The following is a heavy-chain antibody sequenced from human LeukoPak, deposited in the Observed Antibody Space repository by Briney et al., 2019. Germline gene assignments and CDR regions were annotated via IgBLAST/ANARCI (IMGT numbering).Heavy chain of an antibody. CDR2: INPSDGST. CDR3: ARGAYSSSPLPRGDDAFDI. D-gene: IGHD6-6*01. V-gene: IGHV1-2*06. CDR1: ADTFTNYY. J-gene: IGHJ3*02. Sequence: ASVKVSCKASADTFTNYYKHWVRQAPGQGLEWMGLINPSDGSTTYAQKFQGRVTMTRDTSISTAYMELSRLRSDDTAVYYCARGAYSSSPLPRGDDAFDIWGQGTMVTVSS.